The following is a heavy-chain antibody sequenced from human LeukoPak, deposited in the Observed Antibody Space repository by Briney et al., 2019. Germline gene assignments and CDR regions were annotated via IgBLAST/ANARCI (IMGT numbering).Heavy chain of an antibody. Sequence: PSETLSLTCTVSGGSISSSSYYWGWIRQPPGKGLEWIGSIYYSGSTYYNPSLKSRVTISVDTSKNQFSLKLSSVTAADTAVYYCASHVNYDSSGYYKVGWFDPWGQGTLVAVSS. CDR3: ASHVNYDSSGYYKVGWFDP. D-gene: IGHD3-22*01. J-gene: IGHJ5*02. CDR1: GGSISSSSYY. V-gene: IGHV4-39*07. CDR2: IYYSGST.